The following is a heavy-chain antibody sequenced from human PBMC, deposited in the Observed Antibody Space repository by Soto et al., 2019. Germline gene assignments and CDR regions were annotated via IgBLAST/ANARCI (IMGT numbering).Heavy chain of an antibody. CDR1: GDSISSGRYS. Sequence: SETLSLTCAVSGDSISSGRYSWSWIRQPPGKGLEWIGYIYHSGSTYYNPSLKSRVTISVDRSKNQFSLKLSSVTAADTAVYYCARDRDCSGGSCDGLDVWGQGTTVTVSS. D-gene: IGHD2-15*01. V-gene: IGHV4-30-2*01. J-gene: IGHJ6*02. CDR2: IYHSGST. CDR3: ARDRDCSGGSCDGLDV.